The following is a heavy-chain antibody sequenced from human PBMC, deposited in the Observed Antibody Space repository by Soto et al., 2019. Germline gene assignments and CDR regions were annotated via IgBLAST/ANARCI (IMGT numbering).Heavy chain of an antibody. V-gene: IGHV3-13*01. D-gene: IGHD3-10*02. J-gene: IGHJ6*02. CDR3: ARAPHVGYYYYGMDV. CDR1: GFTFSSYG. Sequence: GGSLRLSCAASGFTFSSYGMHWVRQATGKGLEWVSAIGTAGDTYYPGSVKGRFTISRENAKNSLYLQMNSLRAGDTAVYYCARAPHVGYYYYGMDVWGQGTTVTVYS. CDR2: IGTAGDT.